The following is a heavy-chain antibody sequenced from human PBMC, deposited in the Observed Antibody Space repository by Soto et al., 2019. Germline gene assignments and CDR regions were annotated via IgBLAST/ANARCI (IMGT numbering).Heavy chain of an antibody. J-gene: IGHJ5*02. D-gene: IGHD2-15*01. CDR1: GFTFSSYG. Sequence: PGGSLRLSYAASGFTFSSYGMHWVRQAPGKGLEWVAVISYDGSNKYYADSVKGRFTISRDNSKNTLYLQMNRLRAEDTAVYYCAKSVVVVAATTPPWFDPWGQGTLVTVSS. V-gene: IGHV3-30*18. CDR2: ISYDGSNK. CDR3: AKSVVVVAATTPPWFDP.